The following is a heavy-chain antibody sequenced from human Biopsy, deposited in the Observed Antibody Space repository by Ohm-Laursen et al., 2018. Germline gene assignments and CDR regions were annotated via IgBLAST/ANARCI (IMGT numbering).Heavy chain of an antibody. CDR1: GGSISRSRYY. V-gene: IGHV4-39*01. CDR3: ARQEFATSPLDY. D-gene: IGHD3-10*01. CDR2: IYYRGST. Sequence: SDTLSLTCTVTGGSISRSRYYWDWIRQPPGKGLEWIGSIYYRGSTYYNPSLKSRVTISADRSKNQFSLKLTSVTAADTAMYYCARQEFATSPLDYWGQGSLVTVSS. J-gene: IGHJ4*02.